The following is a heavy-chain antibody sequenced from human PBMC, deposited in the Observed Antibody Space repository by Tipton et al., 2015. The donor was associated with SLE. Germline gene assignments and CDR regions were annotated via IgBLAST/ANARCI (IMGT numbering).Heavy chain of an antibody. CDR3: ARDPADYYYYGMDV. Sequence: SLRLSCAASGFTFSSYVMHWVRQAPGKGLEWVAFTRYDGGKKYNADFVKGRFTISRYNAKNSLYLQMNSLRAEDTAVYYCARDPADYYYYGMDVWGQGATVTVSS. CDR2: TRYDGGKK. V-gene: IGHV3-30*02. J-gene: IGHJ6*02. CDR1: GFTFSSYV.